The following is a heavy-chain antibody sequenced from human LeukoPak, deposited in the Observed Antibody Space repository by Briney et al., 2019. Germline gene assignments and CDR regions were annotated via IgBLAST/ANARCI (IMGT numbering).Heavy chain of an antibody. Sequence: PGGSLRLSCAASGFTFSSYAMSWVRQAPGRGRGWVATISGSGSSTYYADSVKGRFTISRDNSKNTLYLQMNSLRAEDTAVYYCARSVLRFLEWPTDGWGQGTLVTVSS. CDR2: ISGSGSST. D-gene: IGHD3-3*01. CDR1: GFTFSSYA. V-gene: IGHV3-23*01. J-gene: IGHJ4*02. CDR3: ARSVLRFLEWPTDG.